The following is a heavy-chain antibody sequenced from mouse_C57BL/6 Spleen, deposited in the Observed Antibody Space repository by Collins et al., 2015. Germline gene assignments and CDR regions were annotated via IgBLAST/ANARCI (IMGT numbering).Heavy chain of an antibody. CDR3: ARGKYGNYFDY. CDR1: GFNXKDTY. J-gene: IGHJ2*01. CDR2: IDPANGNT. V-gene: IGHV14-3*02. D-gene: IGHD2-10*02. Sequence: AELVKPGASVKLSCTASGFNXKDTYMHWVKQRPEQGLEWIGRIDPANGNTKYDPKFQGKATITADTSSNTAYLQLSSLTSEDTAVYYCARGKYGNYFDYWGQGTTLTVSS.